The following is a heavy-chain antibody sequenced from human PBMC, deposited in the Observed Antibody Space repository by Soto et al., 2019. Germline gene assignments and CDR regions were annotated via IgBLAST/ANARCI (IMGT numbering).Heavy chain of an antibody. CDR2: ISGSGGNT. CDR3: ARGFPFDFWWGDAFDI. J-gene: IGHJ3*02. V-gene: IGHV3-23*01. D-gene: IGHD3-3*01. Sequence: GGSLRLSCAASGFLFSNYATTWVRQAAGKGLECVSTISGSGGNTNYADSVKGRFTISRDNSKNMVYLQMNSLRAEDTAVYYCARGFPFDFWWGDAFDIWGQGTMVTVSS. CDR1: GFLFSNYA.